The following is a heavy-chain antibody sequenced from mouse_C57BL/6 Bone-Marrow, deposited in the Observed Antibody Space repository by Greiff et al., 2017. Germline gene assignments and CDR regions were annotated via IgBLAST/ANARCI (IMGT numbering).Heavy chain of an antibody. CDR1: GYTFTDYE. CDR2: IDPETGGA. CDR3: TLLKGGVPRYFDV. Sequence: QVQLQQSGAELVRPGASVTLSCKASGYTFTDYEMHWVKQTPVHGLEWIGAIDPETGGAAYNQKFKGNAILTADKSSSTAYMELRSLTSEDSAVYYCTLLKGGVPRYFDVWGTGTTVTVSS. J-gene: IGHJ1*03. D-gene: IGHD5-1*01. V-gene: IGHV1-15*01.